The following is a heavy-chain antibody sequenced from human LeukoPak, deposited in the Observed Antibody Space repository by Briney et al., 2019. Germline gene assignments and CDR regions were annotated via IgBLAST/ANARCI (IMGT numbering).Heavy chain of an antibody. V-gene: IGHV4-34*01. D-gene: IGHD3-10*01. CDR1: GVSFSGYY. J-gene: IGHJ6*04. Sequence: SSETLSLTCAVYGVSFSGYYWSWVRQPPGKGREWLGEINHSGSTNYNPSLKSRVTISVATSKPQFSLKLSSVTAADTAVYYCARRYGSGSYYYYYGMDVWGKGTTVTVSS. CDR3: ARRYGSGSYYYYYGMDV. CDR2: INHSGST.